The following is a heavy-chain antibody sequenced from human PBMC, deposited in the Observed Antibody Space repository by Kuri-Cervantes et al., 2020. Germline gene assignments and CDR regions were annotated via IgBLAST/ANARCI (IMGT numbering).Heavy chain of an antibody. Sequence: GESLKISCAASGFTFDDYGMSWIRQAPGKGLEWVSYISSSGSTIYYADSVKGRFTISRDNAKNSLYLQMNSLRAEDTAVYYCAREFSGYYYVGSDAFDIWGQGTMVTVSS. CDR2: ISSSGSTI. V-gene: IGHV3-11*04. CDR3: AREFSGYYYVGSDAFDI. J-gene: IGHJ3*02. D-gene: IGHD3-22*01. CDR1: GFTFDDYG.